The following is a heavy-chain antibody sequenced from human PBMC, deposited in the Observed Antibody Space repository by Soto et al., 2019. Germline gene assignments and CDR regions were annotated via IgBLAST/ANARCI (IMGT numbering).Heavy chain of an antibody. Sequence: ASVKVSCKASGYSFTSYGISWVRQAPGQGLEWMGWISAYNGNTNYAQKLQGRVTMTTDTSTSTAYMELRSLRSDDTAVYYCAREEFSAFYYYYYGMDVWGQGTTVTVSS. CDR1: GYSFTSYG. J-gene: IGHJ6*02. V-gene: IGHV1-18*01. D-gene: IGHD3-16*02. CDR2: ISAYNGNT. CDR3: AREEFSAFYYYYYGMDV.